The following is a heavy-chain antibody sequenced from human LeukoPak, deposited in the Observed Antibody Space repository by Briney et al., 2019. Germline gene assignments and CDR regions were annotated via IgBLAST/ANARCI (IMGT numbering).Heavy chain of an antibody. CDR3: AREGPPHIFDY. Sequence: SETLSLTCTVSGGSISSYYWSWIRQPPGKGLEWIGYIYYSGSTNYNPSLKSRVTISVDTSKNQFSLKLSSATAADTAVYYCAREGPPHIFDYWGQGTLVTVSS. J-gene: IGHJ4*02. CDR2: IYYSGST. V-gene: IGHV4-59*01. CDR1: GGSISSYY.